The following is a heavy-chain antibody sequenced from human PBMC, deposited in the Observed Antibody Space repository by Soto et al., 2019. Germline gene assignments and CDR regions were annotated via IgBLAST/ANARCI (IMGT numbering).Heavy chain of an antibody. Sequence: PSETLSLTCTVSGGSISSSSYFWGWIRQPPGKGLEWIAYLHYSGNTNSNPSLKSRVTISVDTSKNQFSLKLTSVTAADTAVYYCARERHGDSYHHLDVWGQGTTVTVSS. D-gene: IGHD2-21*02. CDR1: GGSISSSSYF. V-gene: IGHV4-61*01. J-gene: IGHJ6*02. CDR2: LHYSGNT. CDR3: ARERHGDSYHHLDV.